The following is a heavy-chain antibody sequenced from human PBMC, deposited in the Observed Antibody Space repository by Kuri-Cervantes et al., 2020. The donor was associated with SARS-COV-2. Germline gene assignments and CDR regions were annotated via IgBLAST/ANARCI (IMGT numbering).Heavy chain of an antibody. V-gene: IGHV3-7*01. CDR2: IKQDGSEK. CDR3: ASGGVVVPAAIGY. D-gene: IGHD2-2*01. CDR1: GFTFSSYW. J-gene: IGHJ4*02. Sequence: GESLKISCAASGFTFSSYWMSWVRQAPGKGLEWVANIKQDGSEKYYVDSVKGRFTISRDNAENSLYLQMNSLRAEDTAVYYCASGGVVVPAAIGYWGQGTLVTVSS.